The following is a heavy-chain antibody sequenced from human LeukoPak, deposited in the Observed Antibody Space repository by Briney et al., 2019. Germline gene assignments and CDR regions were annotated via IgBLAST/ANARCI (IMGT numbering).Heavy chain of an antibody. CDR3: AKDLYSYDSSGYG. CDR1: GFTFSSYA. Sequence: GGSLRLSCAASGFTFSSYAMSWVRQAPGKGLEWVSAISGSGGSTYYADSVKGGFTSSRDNSKNTLYLQMNILRPEDTAVYYCAKDLYSYDSSGYGWGQGTLVTVSS. D-gene: IGHD3-22*01. J-gene: IGHJ1*01. V-gene: IGHV3-23*01. CDR2: ISGSGGST.